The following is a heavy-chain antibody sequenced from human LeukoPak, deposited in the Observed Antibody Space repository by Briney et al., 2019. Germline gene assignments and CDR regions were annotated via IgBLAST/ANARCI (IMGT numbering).Heavy chain of an antibody. J-gene: IGHJ6*03. Sequence: PSETLSLTCTVSGGSISSYYWSWIRQPPGEELVGIGYIHYCGSTHYNPSLNSRVTISVDTSKNQVSLKLRSVTAADTAVYYCARTTEGYAGGPGYSYYYYMDVWGKGTTVTISS. CDR3: ARTTEGYAGGPGYSYYYYMDV. CDR1: GGSISSYY. D-gene: IGHD5-12*01. CDR2: IHYCGST. V-gene: IGHV4-59*01.